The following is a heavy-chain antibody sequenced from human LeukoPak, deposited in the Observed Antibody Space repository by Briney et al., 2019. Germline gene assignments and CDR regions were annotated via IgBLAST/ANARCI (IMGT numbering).Heavy chain of an antibody. CDR2: IKQDGSEK. CDR1: GFTFSSYA. V-gene: IGHV3-7*01. J-gene: IGHJ4*02. D-gene: IGHD3-16*02. Sequence: GGSLRLSCAASGFTFSSYAMSWVRQAPGKGLEWVANIKQDGSEKYYVDSVKGRFTISRDNAKNSLYLQMNSLRAEDTAVYYCARDPNMITFGGVIVNFDYWGQGTLVTVSS. CDR3: ARDPNMITFGGVIVNFDY.